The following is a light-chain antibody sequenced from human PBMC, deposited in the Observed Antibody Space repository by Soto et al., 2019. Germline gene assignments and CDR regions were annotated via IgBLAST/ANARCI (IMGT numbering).Light chain of an antibody. V-gene: IGKV4-1*01. CDR2: WAS. Sequence: DIVMTQSPDSLAVSLGERATINCKSSQNILYSSNNKNYLAWYQQKPGQPPKLLIYWASTRESGVPDRLSGSGSGTDFTLTISSLQAEDVAVYYCQQYYSNPWTFGQGTKVEIK. CDR1: QNILYSSNNKNY. J-gene: IGKJ1*01. CDR3: QQYYSNPWT.